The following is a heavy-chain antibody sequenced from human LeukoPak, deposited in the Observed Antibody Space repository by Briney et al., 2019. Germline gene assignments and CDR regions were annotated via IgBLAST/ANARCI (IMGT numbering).Heavy chain of an antibody. D-gene: IGHD2-15*01. CDR3: ARDVVVVAATRSQVYYYYYMDV. V-gene: IGHV4-39*07. J-gene: IGHJ6*03. CDR2: IYYSGST. CDR1: GGSISSSSYY. Sequence: SETLSLTCTVSGGSISSSSYYWGWICQPPGKGLEWIGSIYYSGSTYYNPSLKSRVTISVDTSKNQFSLKLSSVTAADTAVYYCARDVVVVAATRSQVYYYYYMDVWGKGTTVTVSS.